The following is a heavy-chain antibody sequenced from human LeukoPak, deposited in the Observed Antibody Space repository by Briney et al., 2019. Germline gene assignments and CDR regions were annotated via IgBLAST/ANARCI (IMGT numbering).Heavy chain of an antibody. CDR2: ISSSSNYI. Sequence: GGSLRLSRATSGFTFSNYEMNWVRQAPGKGLEWVSSISSSSNYIYYADSVKGRFTISRDNAKNSLYLQMNSLRAEDTDVYYCARDVGASAPDAFDIWGQGTMVTVSS. CDR3: ARDVGASAPDAFDI. J-gene: IGHJ3*02. CDR1: GFTFSNYE. V-gene: IGHV3-21*01. D-gene: IGHD1-26*01.